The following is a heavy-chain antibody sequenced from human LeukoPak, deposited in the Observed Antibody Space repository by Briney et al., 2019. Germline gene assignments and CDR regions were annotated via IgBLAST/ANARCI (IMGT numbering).Heavy chain of an antibody. J-gene: IGHJ4*02. CDR2: ISWDGDST. CDR1: GFTFDDYT. CDR3: AKDIYANGAVGAFAY. V-gene: IGHV3-43*01. Sequence: GGSLRLSCAASGFTFDDYTMHWVRQAPGKGLEWVSLISWDGDSTYYADSVKGRFTISRDNSKNSLYLQMNSLTTEDSALYYCAKDIYANGAVGAFAYWGQGTLVTVSS. D-gene: IGHD2-8*01.